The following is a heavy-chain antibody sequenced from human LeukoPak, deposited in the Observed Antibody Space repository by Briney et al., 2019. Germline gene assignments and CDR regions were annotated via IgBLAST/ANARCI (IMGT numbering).Heavy chain of an antibody. CDR2: IYHSGST. V-gene: IGHV4-38-2*02. D-gene: IGHD2-2*01. J-gene: IGHJ5*02. CDR1: GYSISSGYY. CDR3: ARSEGVVVPWGFDP. Sequence: SETLSLTCTVSGYSISSGYYWGWIRQPPGKGLEWIGSIYHSGSTYYNPSLKSRVTISVDTSKNQFSLKLSSVTAADTAVYYCARSEGVVVPWGFDPWGQGTLVTVSS.